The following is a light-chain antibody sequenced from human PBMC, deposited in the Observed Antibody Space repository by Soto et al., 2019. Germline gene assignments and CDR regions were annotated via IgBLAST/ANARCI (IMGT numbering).Light chain of an antibody. CDR2: RNN. J-gene: IGLJ2*01. CDR3: AAWDDSLSGVV. V-gene: IGLV1-47*01. Sequence: QSVLTQPPSAYGTPGQRVTISCSGSSSNSGSNYVYWYQQLPGTATKLLIYRNNQRPSGVPDRFSGSKSGTSAYLAISGLRSEDEADYYCAAWDDSLSGVVFGGGTKLTVL. CDR1: SSNSGSNY.